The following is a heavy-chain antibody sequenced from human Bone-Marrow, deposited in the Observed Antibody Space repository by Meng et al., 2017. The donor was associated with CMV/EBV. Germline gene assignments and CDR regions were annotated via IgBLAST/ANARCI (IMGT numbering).Heavy chain of an antibody. D-gene: IGHD6-19*01. J-gene: IGHJ4*02. CDR3: AKDLHRGEWLVKSYYFDY. V-gene: IGHV3-64*02. CDR1: GFTFSSYA. CDR2: ISSNGGST. Sequence: GESLKISCAASGFTFSSYAMHWVRQAPGKGLEYVSAISSNGGSTYYADSVKGRFTISRDNSKNTLYLQMNSLRAEDTAVYYCAKDLHRGEWLVKSYYFDYWGQGTLVTVSS.